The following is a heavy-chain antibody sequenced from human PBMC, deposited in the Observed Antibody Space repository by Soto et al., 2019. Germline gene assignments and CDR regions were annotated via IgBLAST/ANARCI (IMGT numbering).Heavy chain of an antibody. J-gene: IGHJ3*02. CDR3: ARVYYDILTGPGAFDI. CDR1: GFTFDDYG. Sequence: PGGSLRLSCAASGFTFDDYGMSWVRQAPGKGLEWVSGINWNGGSTGYADSVKGRFTISRDNAKNSLYLQMNSLRAEDTALYYCARVYYDILTGPGAFDIWGQGTMVTVSS. D-gene: IGHD3-9*01. CDR2: INWNGGST. V-gene: IGHV3-20*04.